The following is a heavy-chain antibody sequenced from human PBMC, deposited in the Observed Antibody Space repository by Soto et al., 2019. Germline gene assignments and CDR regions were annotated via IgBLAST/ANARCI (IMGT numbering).Heavy chain of an antibody. CDR2: INPNSGDT. D-gene: IGHD3-10*01. V-gene: IGHV1-2*02. CDR1: GYTFTGYY. J-gene: IGHJ6*02. CDR3: ARAEPRILGYGMDV. Sequence: ASVKVSCKASGYTFTGYYIHWVRQAPGQGLEWMGWINPNSGDTNYAQKFQGRVTMTRDTSTSTAYMELRSLRSDDTAVYYCARAEPRILGYGMDVWGQGTTVTVSS.